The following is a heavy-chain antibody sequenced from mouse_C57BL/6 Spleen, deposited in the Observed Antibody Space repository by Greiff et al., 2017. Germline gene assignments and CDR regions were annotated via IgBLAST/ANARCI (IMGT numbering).Heavy chain of an antibody. Sequence: LVESGAELVKPGASVKMSCKASGYTFTTYPIEWMKQNHGKSLEWIGNFHPYNDDTKYNEKFKGKATLTVEKSSSTVYLELSRLTSDESAVYYCARGDYGGSYAMDYWGQGTSVTVSS. V-gene: IGHV1-47*01. D-gene: IGHD2-4*01. CDR2: FHPYNDDT. CDR1: GYTFTTYP. J-gene: IGHJ4*01. CDR3: ARGDYGGSYAMDY.